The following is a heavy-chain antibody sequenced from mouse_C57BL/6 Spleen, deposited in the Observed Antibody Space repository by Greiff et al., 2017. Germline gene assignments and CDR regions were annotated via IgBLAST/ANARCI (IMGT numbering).Heavy chain of an antibody. J-gene: IGHJ2*01. Sequence: QVQLQQPGAELVKPGASVKLSCKASGYTFTSYWMHWVKQRPGQGLEWIGMIHPNSGSTNYNEKFKSKATLTVDKSSSTAYMQLSSLTSEDSAVYDCARSLDSSGYVYFDYWGQGTTLTVSS. CDR1: GYTFTSYW. CDR3: ARSLDSSGYVYFDY. V-gene: IGHV1-64*01. CDR2: IHPNSGST. D-gene: IGHD3-2*02.